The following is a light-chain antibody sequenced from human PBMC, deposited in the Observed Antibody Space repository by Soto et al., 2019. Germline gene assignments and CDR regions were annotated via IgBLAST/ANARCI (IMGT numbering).Light chain of an antibody. CDR1: QSISSY. Sequence: DIQMTQSPSSLSASVGDRVTITCRASQSISSYLNWYQQKPGKAPKLLIYAASRLQSGVPSRFSGSGSGTDFTLTISSLQPEDFATYYCQQSYSTPPTFGQGTKV. J-gene: IGKJ2*01. CDR2: AAS. V-gene: IGKV1-39*01. CDR3: QQSYSTPPT.